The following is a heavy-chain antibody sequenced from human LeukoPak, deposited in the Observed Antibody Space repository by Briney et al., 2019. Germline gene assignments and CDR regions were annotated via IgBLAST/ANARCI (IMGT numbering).Heavy chain of an antibody. D-gene: IGHD2-2*01. V-gene: IGHV1-2*06. CDR2: INPKSGGT. J-gene: IGHJ3*02. CDR3: ASPRALYCSSTSCQTANGAFDI. Sequence: ASVKVSCKASGYTFIDYHLHWVRQAPGQGLEWMGRINPKSGGTNYAQKFQGRVTMTRDTSISTAYMELSSLRSDDTAVYYCASPRALYCSSTSCQTANGAFDIWGQGTMVTVSS. CDR1: GYTFIDYH.